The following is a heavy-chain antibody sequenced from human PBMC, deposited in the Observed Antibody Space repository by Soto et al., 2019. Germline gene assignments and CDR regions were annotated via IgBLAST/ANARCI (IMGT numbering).Heavy chain of an antibody. CDR3: AKGQSGSSTSDHGMDV. Sequence: GSLRLSCAASVFTFSSYGMHWVRQAPGKGLEWVAVISYDGSNKYYADSVKGRFTISRDNSKNTLYLQMNSLRAEDTAVYYCAKGQSGSSTSDHGMDVWGQGTTVTVSS. D-gene: IGHD2-2*01. J-gene: IGHJ6*02. CDR2: ISYDGSNK. CDR1: VFTFSSYG. V-gene: IGHV3-30*18.